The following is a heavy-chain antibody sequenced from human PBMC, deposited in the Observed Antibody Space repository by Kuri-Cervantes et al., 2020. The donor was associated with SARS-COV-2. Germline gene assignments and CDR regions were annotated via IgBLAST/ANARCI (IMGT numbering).Heavy chain of an antibody. CDR1: GYTFTGYY. D-gene: IGHD1-26*01. Sequence: ASVKVPCKASGYTFTGYYMLWVRQAPGQGLEWMGWINPNSGGTNYAQKFQGRVTMTRDTSISTAYMGLSRLRSDDTAVYYCARARYSGSYLFDYWGQETLVTVSS. CDR3: ARARYSGSYLFDY. CDR2: INPNSGGT. J-gene: IGHJ4*02. V-gene: IGHV1-2*02.